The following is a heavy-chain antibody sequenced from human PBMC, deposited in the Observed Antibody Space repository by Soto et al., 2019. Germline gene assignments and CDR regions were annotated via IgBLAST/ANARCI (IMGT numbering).Heavy chain of an antibody. V-gene: IGHV5-51*01. D-gene: IGHD3-3*01. CDR2: IYPGDSDT. CDR3: ARGTRFLEWLLYLYYYGMDV. Sequence: GESLKISCKGSGYSFTSYWIGWVRQMPGKGLEWMGIIYPGDSDTRYSPSFQGQVTISADKSISTAYLQWSSLKASDTAMYYCARGTRFLEWLLYLYYYGMDVWGQGTTVTVSS. CDR1: GYSFTSYW. J-gene: IGHJ6*02.